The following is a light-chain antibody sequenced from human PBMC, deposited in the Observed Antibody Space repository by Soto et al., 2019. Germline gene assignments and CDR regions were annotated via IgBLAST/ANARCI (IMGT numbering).Light chain of an antibody. CDR3: GAWDDSLNGSV. J-gene: IGLJ1*01. V-gene: IGLV1-44*01. Sequence: QSLLTQPPSASGTPGQRVTISCSGSTSNIESNTVNWYQQVPGTAPKLLIYSNNQRPSGVPDRFSGSKSGTSASLAISGLQSEDEADYFCGAWDDSLNGSVFGSGTKVTVL. CDR2: SNN. CDR1: TSNIESNT.